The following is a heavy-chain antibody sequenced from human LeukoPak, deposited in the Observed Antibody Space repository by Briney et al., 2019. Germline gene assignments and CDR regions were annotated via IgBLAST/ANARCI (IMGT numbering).Heavy chain of an antibody. D-gene: IGHD2-2*01. J-gene: IGHJ4*02. CDR2: IYHSGST. Sequence: SQTLSLTCAVSGGSISSGGYSWSWIWQPPGKGLEWIGYIYHSGSTYYNPSLKSRVTISVDRSKNQFSLKLSSVTAADTAVYYCARARVVPAAMYDYWGQGTLVTVSS. CDR3: ARARVVPAAMYDY. V-gene: IGHV4-30-2*01. CDR1: GGSISSGGYS.